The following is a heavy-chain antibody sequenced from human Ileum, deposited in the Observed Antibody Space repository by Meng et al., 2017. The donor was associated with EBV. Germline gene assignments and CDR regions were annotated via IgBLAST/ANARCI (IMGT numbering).Heavy chain of an antibody. Sequence: QVTLQETGPGLVNPSPTLSLTCAVSGCSIVSGVYHWSWLRPPPGKGLEWIGCSGGTYYNPSLKSRLTISVDTSKNQFSLKLDSATAADTAVYYCAIYAVGGSGQGYWGQGTLVTVSS. J-gene: IGHJ4*02. V-gene: IGHV4-30-4*01. D-gene: IGHD1-26*01. CDR2: CSGGT. CDR1: GCSIVSGVYH. CDR3: AIYAVGGSGQGY.